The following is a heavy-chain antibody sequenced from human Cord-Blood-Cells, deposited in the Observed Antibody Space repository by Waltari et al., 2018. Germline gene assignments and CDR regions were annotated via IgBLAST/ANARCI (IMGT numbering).Heavy chain of an antibody. Sequence: EVQLVEAGGGLVQPGRSLRLSCAAHGFTFDDYALNWVRQAPGKGLEWVSGISWNSGSIGYADSVKGRFTISRDNAKNSLYLQMNSLRAEDMALYYCARGRGYWYYFDYWGQGTLVTVSS. CDR3: ARGRGYWYYFDY. J-gene: IGHJ4*02. D-gene: IGHD2-8*02. CDR1: GFTFDDYA. CDR2: ISWNSGSI. V-gene: IGHV3-9*03.